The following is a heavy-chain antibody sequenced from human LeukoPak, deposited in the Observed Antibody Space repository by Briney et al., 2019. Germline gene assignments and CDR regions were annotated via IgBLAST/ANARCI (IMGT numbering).Heavy chain of an antibody. D-gene: IGHD2-2*02. V-gene: IGHV3-21*01. CDR1: GFAFSSYS. Sequence: PGGSLRLSCAASGFAFSSYSMNWVRQAPGKGLEWVSSISSSSSYIYYADSVKGRFTISRDNAKNSLYLQMNSLRAEDTAVYYCARDPLRYPDYWGQGTLVTVSS. CDR2: ISSSSSYI. CDR3: ARDPLRYPDY. J-gene: IGHJ4*02.